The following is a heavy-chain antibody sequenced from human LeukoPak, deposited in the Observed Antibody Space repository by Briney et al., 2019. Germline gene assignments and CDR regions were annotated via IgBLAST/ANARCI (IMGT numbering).Heavy chain of an antibody. CDR3: ARENYYDSSGYFFSDAFDI. J-gene: IGHJ3*02. V-gene: IGHV3-53*01. CDR1: GFSFTTYS. CDR2: IYSGGST. D-gene: IGHD3-22*01. Sequence: RGSLRLSCAASGFSFTTYSMNWVRQAPGKGLEWVSVIYSGGSTYYADSVKGRFTISRDNSKNTLYLQMNSLRAEDTAVYYCARENYYDSSGYFFSDAFDIWGQGTMVTVSS.